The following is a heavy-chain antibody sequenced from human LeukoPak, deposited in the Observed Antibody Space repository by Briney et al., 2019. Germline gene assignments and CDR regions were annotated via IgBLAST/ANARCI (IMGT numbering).Heavy chain of an antibody. D-gene: IGHD1-26*01. CDR2: VAHDEKTI. CDR1: DFSLSNFA. Sequence: GGSLRLSCAASDFSLSNFAVNWVRQAPGKGLEWVAVVAHDEKTIFYADSLKGRFTVSRDNSKNTVYLQMNSLRDEDTAVYYCAREKQSGGTPFDYWGQGSLVTVSS. V-gene: IGHV3-30*04. CDR3: AREKQSGGTPFDY. J-gene: IGHJ4*02.